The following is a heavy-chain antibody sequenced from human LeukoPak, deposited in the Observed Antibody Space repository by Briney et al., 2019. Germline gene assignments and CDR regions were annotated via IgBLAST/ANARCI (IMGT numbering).Heavy chain of an antibody. CDR2: INHSGST. CDR3: ARDHGDYYGSGSYWRGYYYYYYMDV. J-gene: IGHJ6*03. V-gene: IGHV4-34*01. D-gene: IGHD3-10*01. CDR1: GGSFSGYY. Sequence: PSETLSLTCAVYGGSFSGYYWSWIRQPPGKGLEWIGEINHSGSTNYNPSLKSRVTMSVDTSKNQFSLKLISVTAADTAVYYWARDHGDYYGSGSYWRGYYYYYYMDVWGKGTTVTISS.